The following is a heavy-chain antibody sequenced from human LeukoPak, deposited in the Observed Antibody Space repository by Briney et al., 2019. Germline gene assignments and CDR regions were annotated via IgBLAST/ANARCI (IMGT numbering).Heavy chain of an antibody. CDR2: ISGSGGST. CDR1: GFTFSSYA. Sequence: GGSLRLSCAASGFTFSSYAMSWVRQALGKGLEWVSAISGSGGSTYYADSVKGRFTISRDNSKNTLYLQMNSLRAEDTAVYYCAKDLSLYDFWSGYPYYFDYWGQGTLVTVSS. D-gene: IGHD3-3*01. CDR3: AKDLSLYDFWSGYPYYFDY. V-gene: IGHV3-23*01. J-gene: IGHJ4*02.